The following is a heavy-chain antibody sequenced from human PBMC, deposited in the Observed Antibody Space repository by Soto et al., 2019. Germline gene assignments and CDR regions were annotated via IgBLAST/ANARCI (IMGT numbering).Heavy chain of an antibody. J-gene: IGHJ4*01. V-gene: IGHV4-31*02. D-gene: IGHD2-15*01. CDR2: IYYRGST. Sequence: QMQSDTRSVAEGSSSSGGYYRSRKRHHPGKGLEWFVYIYYRGSTYYNPSLKSRVTISVATSKNQFSLKLSSVTAADPAVFYCASRLVSSGADFAYWGHGTLVTVSS. CDR3: ASRLVSSGADFAY. CDR1: EGSSSSGGYY.